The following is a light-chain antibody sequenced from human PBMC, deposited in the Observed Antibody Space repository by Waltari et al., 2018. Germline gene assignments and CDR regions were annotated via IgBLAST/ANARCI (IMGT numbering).Light chain of an antibody. V-gene: IGLV3-21*02. Sequence: SDVLTQPPSVSVAPGQTSRNTCGGSNRRSRSIHWYQRKPGHAPVVVVDDVWGRPPGIPERFSGSNSGDTATLTISRVEAGDEADYYCQMWNSFSDHWVFGGGTKLTVL. J-gene: IGLJ3*02. CDR3: QMWNSFSDHWV. CDR2: DVW. CDR1: NRRSRS.